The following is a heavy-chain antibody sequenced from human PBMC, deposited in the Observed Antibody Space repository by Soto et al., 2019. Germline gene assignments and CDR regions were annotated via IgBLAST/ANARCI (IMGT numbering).Heavy chain of an antibody. D-gene: IGHD3-3*01. CDR3: ARDQSEEYLEWLLLYFQH. Sequence: GASVKVSCKASGYTFTGYYMHWVRQAPGQGLEWMGWINPKSGGTDYAEKFQGRVTMTRDTSINTAYMELSRLTSDDTAVYYCARDQSEEYLEWLLLYFQHWGQGTMVTVSS. CDR1: GYTFTGYY. V-gene: IGHV1-2*02. CDR2: INPKSGGT. J-gene: IGHJ1*01.